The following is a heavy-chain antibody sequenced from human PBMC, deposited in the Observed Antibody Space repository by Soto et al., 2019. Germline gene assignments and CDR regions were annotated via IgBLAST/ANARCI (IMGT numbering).Heavy chain of an antibody. J-gene: IGHJ4*02. Sequence: QITLKESGPTLVKPTQTLTLTCTFSGFSLSTSGVGVGWIRQPPGKALEWLALIYWDDDKRYSPSLKSRLTNAKDTSKNQGVITMSYMVPVDTAIYYCARIQPPLSTVAPAWYYDDGGQGTLVTVS. CDR2: IYWDDDK. D-gene: IGHD4-17*01. V-gene: IGHV2-5*02. CDR3: ARIQPPLSTVAPAWYYDD. CDR1: GFSLSTSGVG.